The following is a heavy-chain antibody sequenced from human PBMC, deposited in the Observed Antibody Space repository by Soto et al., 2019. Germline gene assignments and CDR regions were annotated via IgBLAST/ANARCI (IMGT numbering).Heavy chain of an antibody. CDR1: GGTFSSYA. D-gene: IGHD3-9*01. J-gene: IGHJ4*02. CDR3: ARGGYDILTGYGFDY. CDR2: IIPIFGTA. V-gene: IGHV1-69*13. Sequence: SVKVSCKASGGTFSSYAISWVRQAPGQGLEWMGGIIPIFGTANYAQKFQGRVTITADESTSTAYMELSSLRSEDTAVYYCARGGYDILTGYGFDYWGQGTLVTVSS.